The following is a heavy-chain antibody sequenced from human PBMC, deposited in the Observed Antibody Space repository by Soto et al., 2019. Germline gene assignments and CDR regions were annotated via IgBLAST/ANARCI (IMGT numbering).Heavy chain of an antibody. J-gene: IGHJ4*02. Sequence: EVQLLESGGGLVQPGGSLRLSCAASGFTFSSYAMSWVRQATGKGLEWVSAISGSGGSTYYADSVKGRFTISRDNSKNTLYLQMNSLRAEDTAVYYCAKFHSSGWYPGDWGQGTLVTVSS. CDR1: GFTFSSYA. CDR3: AKFHSSGWYPGD. CDR2: ISGSGGST. V-gene: IGHV3-23*01. D-gene: IGHD6-19*01.